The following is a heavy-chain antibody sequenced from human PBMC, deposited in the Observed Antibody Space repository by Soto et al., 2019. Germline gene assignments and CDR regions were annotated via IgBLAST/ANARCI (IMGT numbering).Heavy chain of an antibody. V-gene: IGHV3-30*18. CDR2: ISYDGSSK. CDR1: GFTFSNYG. J-gene: IGHJ6*02. D-gene: IGHD6-13*01. Sequence: QVQLVESGGGVVQPGRSLRLSCAASGFTFSNYGIHCVRQAPGKRLEWVAVISYDGSSKDYADSVKGRFTISRDNSKNTLYLQMNSLRMEDTAVYDCAKDDGSTWSMFYSYYGVDVWGQGPTVTASS. CDR3: AKDDGSTWSMFYSYYGVDV.